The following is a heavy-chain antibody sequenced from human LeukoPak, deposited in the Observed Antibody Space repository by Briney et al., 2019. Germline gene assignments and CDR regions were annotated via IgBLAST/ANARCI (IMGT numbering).Heavy chain of an antibody. D-gene: IGHD2-2*01. CDR3: PRDLDPGLSAIALTTAFAI. V-gene: IGHV1-69*04. J-gene: IGHJ3*02. Sequence: ASVKLSCKASGGTFSSYAINWVRQAPGQGLESMGRIIPIFGISNYAQKFKGRVTITADKSASTASVALSSLQSDYTAAYYRPRDLDPGLSAIALTTAFAIWGQGTIVTVSS. CDR2: IIPIFGIS. CDR1: GGTFSSYA.